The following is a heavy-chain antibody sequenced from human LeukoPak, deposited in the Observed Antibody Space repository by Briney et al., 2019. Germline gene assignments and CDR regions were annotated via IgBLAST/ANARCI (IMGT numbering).Heavy chain of an antibody. CDR2: IYYSGST. V-gene: IGHV4-59*01. CDR1: GGSISSYY. CDR3: ARERQQQHGGVIEYFQH. D-gene: IGHD6-13*01. J-gene: IGHJ1*01. Sequence: PSETLSLTCTVSGGSISSYYWSWIRQPPGKGLEWIGYIYYSGSTNYNPSLKSRVTISVDTSKNQFSLKLSSVTAADTAVYYCARERQQQHGGVIEYFQHWGQGTLVTVSS.